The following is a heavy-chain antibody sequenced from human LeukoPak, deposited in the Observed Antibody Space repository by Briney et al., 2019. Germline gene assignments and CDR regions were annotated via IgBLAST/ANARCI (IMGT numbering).Heavy chain of an antibody. D-gene: IGHD3-22*01. Sequence: GGSLRLSCAASGFTFSRYWMSWVRQAPGKGLEWVANIKQDGSEKYYVDSVKGRFTISRDNAKNSLYLQMNSLRAEDTAVYYCAKTRITMIVVGFDYWGQGTLVTVSS. CDR3: AKTRITMIVVGFDY. CDR2: IKQDGSEK. J-gene: IGHJ4*02. CDR1: GFTFSRYW. V-gene: IGHV3-7*03.